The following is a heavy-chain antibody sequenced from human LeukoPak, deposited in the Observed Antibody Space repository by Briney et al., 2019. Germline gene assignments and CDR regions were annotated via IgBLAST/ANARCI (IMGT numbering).Heavy chain of an antibody. D-gene: IGHD4-23*01. CDR3: ATLLEGNYGGRRNAFDI. Sequence: GESLKISCKGYGYSFSTYWIGWVRQMPGKGLEWMGIIYPGDSDTRYSPSFQGQVTISADKSISTAYLQWSSLKASDTAMYYCATLLEGNYGGRRNAFDIWGQGTMVTVSS. V-gene: IGHV5-51*01. J-gene: IGHJ3*02. CDR2: IYPGDSDT. CDR1: GYSFSTYW.